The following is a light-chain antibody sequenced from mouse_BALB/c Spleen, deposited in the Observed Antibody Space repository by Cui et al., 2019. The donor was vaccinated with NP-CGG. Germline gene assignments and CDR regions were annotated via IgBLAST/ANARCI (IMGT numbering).Light chain of an antibody. Sequence: QAVVTQESALPTSPGETVTFTCRSSTGAVTTTNYANWVQEKPDHLFTGLIGGTKNRAPGVPARFSGSLIGDKAALTITGAQTEDEAIYFCALWYSNHWVFGGGTKLTVL. CDR3: ALWYSNHWV. J-gene: IGLJ1*01. V-gene: IGLV1*01. CDR2: GTK. CDR1: TGAVTTTNY.